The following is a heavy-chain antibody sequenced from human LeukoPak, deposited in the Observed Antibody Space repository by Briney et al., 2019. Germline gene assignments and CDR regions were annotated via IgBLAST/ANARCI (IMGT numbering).Heavy chain of an antibody. CDR3: ARDDAFDI. J-gene: IGHJ3*02. V-gene: IGHV3-30-3*01. CDR1: GFTFSAYY. Sequence: GGSLRLSCAASGFTFSAYYMSWVRQAPGKGLEWVAVISYDGSDKYYADSVKGRFTISRDNSKNTLYLQMNSLRAEDTAVYYCARDDAFDIWGQGTMVTVSS. CDR2: ISYDGSDK.